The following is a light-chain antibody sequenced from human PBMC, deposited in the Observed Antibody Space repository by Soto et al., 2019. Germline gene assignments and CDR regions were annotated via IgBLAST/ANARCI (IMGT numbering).Light chain of an antibody. CDR1: QTISSN. V-gene: IGKV3-15*01. Sequence: VMSQSPANLSVSPGERATLSCRASQTISSNLAWYQQKPGQTPRLLIYGASTRAAGIPARFSGSGSGTDFTLTITSLQSEDFAVYYCQQYNNWPPFTFGPGTKVDIK. CDR3: QQYNNWPPFT. CDR2: GAS. J-gene: IGKJ3*01.